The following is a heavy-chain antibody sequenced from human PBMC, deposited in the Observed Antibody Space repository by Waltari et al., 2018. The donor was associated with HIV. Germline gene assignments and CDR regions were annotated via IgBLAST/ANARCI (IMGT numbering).Heavy chain of an antibody. CDR1: GYTFTTYW. D-gene: IGHD6-19*01. CDR2: IHPGDADT. CDR3: ARGLPKQWLAYFDY. Sequence: EVQLVQSGAEVKKPGESLKISCKSSGYTFTTYWIGWVRQMPGKGLEWMGIIHPGDADTRYSPSLQGQVTISADKSISTAFLQWSSLKASDTAMYYCARGLPKQWLAYFDYWGQGTLVTVSS. J-gene: IGHJ4*02. V-gene: IGHV5-51*01.